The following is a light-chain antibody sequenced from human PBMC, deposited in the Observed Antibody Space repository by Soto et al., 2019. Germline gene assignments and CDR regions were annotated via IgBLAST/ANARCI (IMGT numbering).Light chain of an antibody. CDR2: GAS. CDR3: QQYGSSPRT. J-gene: IGKJ1*01. V-gene: IGKV3-20*01. CDR1: QSVSSSY. Sequence: EIVLTQSPGTLSLSPGERATLSCRASQSVSSSYLAWYQQKPGQAPRLLIYGASSRATGIPDRFSGSRSGRDFTLTISRLEPEDFAVYYCQQYGSSPRTFGQGTKVEIK.